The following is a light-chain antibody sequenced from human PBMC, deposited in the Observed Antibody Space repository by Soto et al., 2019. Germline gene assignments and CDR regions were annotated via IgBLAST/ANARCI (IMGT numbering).Light chain of an antibody. Sequence: DIQMTQSPSTLSASVGDRVTITCRASQGISGRLAWYQQKPGKAPNLLIYDVSNLESGVPSRFSGTGSGTEFTLTINSLQPDDFATYYGQQYNSYSTFGPGTKVEVK. CDR1: QGISGR. CDR3: QQYNSYST. J-gene: IGKJ1*01. CDR2: DVS. V-gene: IGKV1-5*01.